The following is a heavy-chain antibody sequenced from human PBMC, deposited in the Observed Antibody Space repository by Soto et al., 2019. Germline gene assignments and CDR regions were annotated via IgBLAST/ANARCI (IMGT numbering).Heavy chain of an antibody. Sequence: EAQRLESGGGLVQPGGSLRLSCAASEFTFSNYAMSWVRQAPGKGLEWVSGMGGHGEYTSYADSVKGRFTISRDNSKKTLYLQIDSLRAEDTARYYCAKHGWKTTAFYYYMDVWGKGTTVTVS. D-gene: IGHD4-17*01. J-gene: IGHJ6*03. CDR1: EFTFSNYA. CDR2: MGGHGEYT. V-gene: IGHV3-23*01. CDR3: AKHGWKTTAFYYYMDV.